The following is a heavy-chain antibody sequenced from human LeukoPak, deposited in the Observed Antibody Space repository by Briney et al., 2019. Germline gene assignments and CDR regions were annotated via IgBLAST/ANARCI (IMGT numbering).Heavy chain of an antibody. J-gene: IGHJ4*02. CDR1: GFTFSNYA. CDR3: TGGLTGY. V-gene: IGHV3-23*01. Sequence: GSLRLSCAASGFTFSNYAMSWVRQAPGKGLEWVSAISGSASSTYHADSVKGRFTISRDNSKNTLYLQMNSLRADDTAVYYCTGGLTGYWGQGTLVTVSS. CDR2: ISGSASST. D-gene: IGHD1-1*01.